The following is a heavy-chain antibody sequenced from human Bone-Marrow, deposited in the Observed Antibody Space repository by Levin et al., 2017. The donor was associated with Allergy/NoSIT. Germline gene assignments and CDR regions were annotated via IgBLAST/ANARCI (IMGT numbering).Heavy chain of an antibody. CDR2: INSDGSST. V-gene: IGHV3-74*01. CDR3: ASGDWDY. Sequence: AASVKVSCAASGFTFSSYWMHWVRQAPGKGLVWVSRINSDGSSTSYADSVKGRFTISRDNAKNTLYLQMNSLRAEDTAVYYCASGDWDYWGQGTLVTVSS. D-gene: IGHD2-21*02. J-gene: IGHJ4*02. CDR1: GFTFSSYW.